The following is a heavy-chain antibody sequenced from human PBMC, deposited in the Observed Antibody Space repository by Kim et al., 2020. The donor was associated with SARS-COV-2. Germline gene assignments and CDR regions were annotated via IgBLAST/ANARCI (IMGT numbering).Heavy chain of an antibody. CDR3: ASRITMVRGVIITDY. CDR1: GYTLTELS. J-gene: IGHJ4*02. V-gene: IGHV1-24*01. Sequence: ASVKVSCKVSGYTLTELSMHWVRQAPGKGLEWMGGFDPEDGETIYAQKFQGRVTMTEDTSTDTAYMELSSLRSEDTAVYYCASRITMVRGVIITDYWGQGTLDTVSS. CDR2: FDPEDGET. D-gene: IGHD3-10*01.